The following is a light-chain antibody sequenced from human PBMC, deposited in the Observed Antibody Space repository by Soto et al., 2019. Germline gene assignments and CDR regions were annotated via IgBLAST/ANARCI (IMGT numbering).Light chain of an antibody. Sequence: DIQMTQSRSSLSASVEDRVTITCRASQSISSWLAWYQQKPGKAPKLLIYDASSLESGVPSRFSGSGSGTEFTLTISNLQPDDFATYYCQQYDNYPLTFGGGTKVDIK. CDR1: QSISSW. V-gene: IGKV1-5*01. CDR2: DAS. J-gene: IGKJ4*01. CDR3: QQYDNYPLT.